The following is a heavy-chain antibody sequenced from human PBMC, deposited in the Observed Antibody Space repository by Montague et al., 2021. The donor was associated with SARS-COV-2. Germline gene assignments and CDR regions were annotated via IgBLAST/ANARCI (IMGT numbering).Heavy chain of an antibody. V-gene: IGHV4-28*05. Sequence: ETLSLTCAVSGYSISSSNWWGWIRPPPGKGLEWIGYIYYSGSIYYNPSLKSRVTMSVDTSKNQFSLKLSSVTAVDTAVYYCARSPCSSTSCYAGWFDPWGQGTLVTVSS. D-gene: IGHD2-2*01. J-gene: IGHJ5*02. CDR3: ARSPCSSTSCYAGWFDP. CDR1: GYSISSSNW. CDR2: IYYSGSI.